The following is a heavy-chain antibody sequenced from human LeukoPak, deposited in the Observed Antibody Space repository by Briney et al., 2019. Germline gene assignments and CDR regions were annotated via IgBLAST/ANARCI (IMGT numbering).Heavy chain of an antibody. J-gene: IGHJ4*02. CDR3: ARSVRGVIKSYFDY. Sequence: GGSLRLSCAASVFTVSSNYMSWVRQAPGEGLEWVSDIYSGGSTYYADPVKGRFTISRENSTNTPYLQMNSLRDADTAVYYCARSVRGVIKSYFDYWGQGTLVTVSS. D-gene: IGHD3-10*02. CDR2: IYSGGST. V-gene: IGHV3-66*01. CDR1: VFTVSSNY.